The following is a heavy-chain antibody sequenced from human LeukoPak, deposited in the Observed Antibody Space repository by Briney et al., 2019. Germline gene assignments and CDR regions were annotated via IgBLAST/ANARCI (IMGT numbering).Heavy chain of an antibody. J-gene: IGHJ4*02. Sequence: PGGSLRLSCAASGFTFSGSSMSWVRQAPGKGLEWVSVISGSGGSTDYADSVKGRFTISRDNSKNTQYLQMNSLRAEDTAVYYCAKGSGWYVWGQGTLVTVSS. V-gene: IGHV3-23*01. CDR2: ISGSGGST. CDR3: AKGSGWYV. CDR1: GFTFSGSS. D-gene: IGHD6-19*01.